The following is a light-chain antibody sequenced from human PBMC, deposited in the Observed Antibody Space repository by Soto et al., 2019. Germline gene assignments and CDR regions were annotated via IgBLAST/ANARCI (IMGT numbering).Light chain of an antibody. CDR3: QQYVSSSLT. V-gene: IGKV3-20*01. CDR2: DAS. J-gene: IGKJ4*01. Sequence: EIVLTQSPATLSLSPGERATLSCRASQSVSSYLAWYQQKPGQAPRLLIYDASNRATGIPDRFSGSGSGTDFTLTISRLEPEDFAVYYCQQYVSSSLTFGGGTKVDIK. CDR1: QSVSSY.